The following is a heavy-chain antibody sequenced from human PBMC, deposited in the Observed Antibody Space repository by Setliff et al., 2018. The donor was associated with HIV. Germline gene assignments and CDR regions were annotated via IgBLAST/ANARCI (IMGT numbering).Heavy chain of an antibody. J-gene: IGHJ1*01. Sequence: GASVKVSCKISGYTLTELSIHWVRQAPGKGLEWMANFDPEDGETFYAQKFQGRLTMTEDTSTDTAYMELSSLRSDDTAMYYCATDHGYSSTWYSESFQHWGQGTVVTVSS. D-gene: IGHD6-13*01. CDR3: ATDHGYSSTWYSESFQH. V-gene: IGHV1-24*01. CDR2: FDPEDGET. CDR1: GYTLTELS.